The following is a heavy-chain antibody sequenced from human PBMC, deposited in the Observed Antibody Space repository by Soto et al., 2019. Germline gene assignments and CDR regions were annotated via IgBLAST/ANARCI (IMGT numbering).Heavy chain of an antibody. V-gene: IGHV3-23*01. Sequence: EVQLLESGGGLEQPGGSLRLSCAASGFTFSRYPMSWVRQARGKGLEWLSAISGSGGSTYYADSVKGRFTISRDNSKNTLYLQMNSLRAEDTAVYYCAKSDYDILTGYATYFDYWGQGTPVAVSS. CDR1: GFTFSRYP. CDR2: ISGSGGST. J-gene: IGHJ4*02. D-gene: IGHD3-9*01. CDR3: AKSDYDILTGYATYFDY.